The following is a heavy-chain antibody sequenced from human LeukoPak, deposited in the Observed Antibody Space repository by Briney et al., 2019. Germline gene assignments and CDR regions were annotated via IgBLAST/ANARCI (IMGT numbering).Heavy chain of an antibody. J-gene: IGHJ4*02. CDR1: GFTFSSYA. CDR2: ISYDGSNK. V-gene: IGHV3-30-3*01. D-gene: IGHD3-10*01. CDR3: ARGFGGY. Sequence: GGSLRLSCAASGFTFSSYAMHGVRQAPGKGLEWVAVISYDGSNKYYADSVKGRFTISRDNSKNTLYLQMNSLRAEDTAVYYCARGFGGYWGQGTLVTVSS.